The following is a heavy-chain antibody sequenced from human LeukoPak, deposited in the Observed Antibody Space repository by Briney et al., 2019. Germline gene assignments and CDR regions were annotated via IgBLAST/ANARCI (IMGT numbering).Heavy chain of an antibody. V-gene: IGHV3-9*01. CDR3: TRDFDFSSAI. Sequence: PGRSLRLSCAASGFTFDDYAMHWVRQAPGKGLEWVSGISWNSGSIGYADSVKGRFTTSRDNAKNTLFLQMNSLRAEDTAVYYCTRDFDFSSAIWGQGTLVTVSS. J-gene: IGHJ4*02. CDR1: GFTFDDYA. D-gene: IGHD3-3*01. CDR2: ISWNSGSI.